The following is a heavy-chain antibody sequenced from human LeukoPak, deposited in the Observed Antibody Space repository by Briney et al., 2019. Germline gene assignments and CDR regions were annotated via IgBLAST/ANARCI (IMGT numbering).Heavy chain of an antibody. D-gene: IGHD3-16*02. CDR2: ISGSGGST. J-gene: IGHJ4*02. CDR3: AKDRLVTFGGVIVAIPFDY. Sequence: AGGSLRLSCAASGFTFSSYAMSWVRQAPGKGLEWVSAISGSGGSTYYADSVKGRFTISRDNSKNTLYLQMNSLRAEDTAVYYCAKDRLVTFGGVIVAIPFDYWGQGTLVTVSS. V-gene: IGHV3-23*01. CDR1: GFTFSSYA.